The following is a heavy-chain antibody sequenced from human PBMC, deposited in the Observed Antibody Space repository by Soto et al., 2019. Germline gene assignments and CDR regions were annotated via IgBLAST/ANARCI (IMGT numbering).Heavy chain of an antibody. CDR1: GYTFTSYG. J-gene: IGHJ4*02. CDR2: ISAYNGNT. V-gene: IGHV1-18*04. Sequence: QVQLVQSGAEVKKPGASVKVSCKASGYTFTSYGISWVRQAPGQGLEWMGWISAYNGNTNYAQNLQGRVPLTTDTPTSTADMEMSSLRSDDTSVYYCASSEDYDSNGTPTCWVQGTLVTVSS. CDR3: ASSEDYDSNGTPTC. D-gene: IGHD3-22*01.